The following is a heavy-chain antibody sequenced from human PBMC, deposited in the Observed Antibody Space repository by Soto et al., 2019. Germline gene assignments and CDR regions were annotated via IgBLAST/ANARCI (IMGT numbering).Heavy chain of an antibody. J-gene: IGHJ4*02. D-gene: IGHD6-13*01. V-gene: IGHV3-48*02. CDR1: GFTFSSYS. CDR2: ITSSSDTI. CDR3: ARASAIAAVEVDS. Sequence: GGSLRLSCAASGFTFSSYSMNWVRQAPGKGLEWVSYITSSSDTIYYADSVKGRFTISRDNAKSSLYLQMTSLRDEDTAVYYCARASAIAAVEVDSWGQGTLVTVSS.